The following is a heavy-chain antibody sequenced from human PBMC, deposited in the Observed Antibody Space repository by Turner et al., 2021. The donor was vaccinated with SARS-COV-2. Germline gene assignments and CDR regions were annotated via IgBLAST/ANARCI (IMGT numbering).Heavy chain of an antibody. J-gene: IGHJ4*02. CDR2: VSWNSDSI. CDR3: AKGRVAVSYYFDY. D-gene: IGHD6-19*01. V-gene: IGHV3-9*01. Sequence: EVQLVESGGGFVQPGRSLRLSCAASGFTFDDYAMHWVRQAPGKGLEWVSGVSWNSDSIGYAESVKGRFTISRDNAKNSLYLQMHTLRAEDTALYYCAKGRVAVSYYFDYWGQGTLVTVSS. CDR1: GFTFDDYA.